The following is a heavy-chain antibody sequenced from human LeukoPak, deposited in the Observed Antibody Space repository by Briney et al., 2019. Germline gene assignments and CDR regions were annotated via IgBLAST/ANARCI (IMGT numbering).Heavy chain of an antibody. CDR3: ARDGAGDFDY. CDR1: GFTFSRCD. D-gene: IGHD3-10*01. CDR2: VLYDGSLK. J-gene: IGHJ4*02. V-gene: IGHV3-30*02. Sequence: TGGSLRLSCAASGFTFSRCDMHWVRQAPGKGLEWVAFVLYDGSLKYYADSVRGRVTISRDNSKNTLYLQMNSLRAEDTAVYYCARDGAGDFDYWGQGTLVTVSS.